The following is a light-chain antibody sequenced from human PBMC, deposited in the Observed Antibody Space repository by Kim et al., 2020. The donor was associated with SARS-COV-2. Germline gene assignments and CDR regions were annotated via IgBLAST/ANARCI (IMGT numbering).Light chain of an antibody. CDR2: YDS. CDR1: NIGSKS. J-gene: IGLJ3*02. CDR3: QVWDSCSDHPWL. V-gene: IGLV3-21*04. Sequence: SYELTQPPSVSVAPGKTARITCGGNNIGSKSVHGYQQKPCQAPVLVIYYDSNRPPGIPERFSGSNSGNSATLTISRVEAGDEADYYCQVWDSCSDHPWLFGGGTQLTVL.